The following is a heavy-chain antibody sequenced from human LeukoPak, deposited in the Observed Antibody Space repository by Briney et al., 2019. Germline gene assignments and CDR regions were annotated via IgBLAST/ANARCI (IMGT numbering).Heavy chain of an antibody. Sequence: GESLQISFKASGYRFTTYWVAWVRQMPGKGLERMGMISPGDFDTRYTPSFKGQVTISVDKSISTAYLQWSSLKASDTAIYYCARHQGGMDVWGQGTTVTVSS. CDR2: ISPGDFDT. CDR1: GYRFTTYW. CDR3: ARHQGGMDV. V-gene: IGHV5-51*01. J-gene: IGHJ6*02.